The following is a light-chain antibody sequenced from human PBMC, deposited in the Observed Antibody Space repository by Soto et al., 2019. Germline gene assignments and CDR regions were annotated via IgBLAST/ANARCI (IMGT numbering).Light chain of an antibody. V-gene: IGKV3-20*01. CDR2: GAS. J-gene: IGKJ1*01. CDR3: QQYGSSPWT. CDR1: RSVSSSY. Sequence: ENVLTQSPGTLSLSPGERATLSGRASRSVSSSYLAWYQQKPGQAPRLLIYGASSRSTGIPDRFSGSGSGTDFTLTISRLEPEDFAVYYCQQYGSSPWTFGQGTKVDIK.